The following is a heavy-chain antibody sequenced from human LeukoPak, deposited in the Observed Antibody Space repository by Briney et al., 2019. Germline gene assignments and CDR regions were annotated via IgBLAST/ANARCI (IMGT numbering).Heavy chain of an antibody. Sequence: GGCLRLSCAASGFTFTSYALGWVRQAPGKGLEWLSVISAGEETTHYADSAKGRFTISRDNSKSTLYLQMNSLRAEDTAVYYCARGSRSSAYSCLDHWGQGTKVTVSS. CDR1: GFTFTSYA. CDR2: ISAGEETT. V-gene: IGHV3-23*01. CDR3: ARGSRSSAYSCLDH. D-gene: IGHD3-22*01. J-gene: IGHJ4*02.